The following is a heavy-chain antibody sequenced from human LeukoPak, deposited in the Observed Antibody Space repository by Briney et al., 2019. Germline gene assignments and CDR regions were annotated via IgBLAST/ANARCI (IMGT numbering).Heavy chain of an antibody. Sequence: ETLSLTCTVSGGSISSSYYYWGWVRQAPGKGLEWVSVIYSGGNTYYADSVKGRFTISKDNSKNTLYLQMNSLRAEDTAVYYCARDPPLYYWGQGTLVTVSS. CDR2: IYSGGNT. CDR3: ARDPPLYY. J-gene: IGHJ4*02. V-gene: IGHV3-53*01. CDR1: GGSISSSYYY.